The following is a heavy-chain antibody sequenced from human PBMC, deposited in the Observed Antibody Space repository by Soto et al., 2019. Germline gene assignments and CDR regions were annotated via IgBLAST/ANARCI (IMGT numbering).Heavy chain of an antibody. CDR1: GFTFSSYG. J-gene: IGHJ4*02. D-gene: IGHD3-10*01. Sequence: QVQLVESGGGVVQPGRSPRLSCAASGFTFSSYGMHWVRQAPGKGLEWVAVIWYDGSNKYYADSVKGRLTISRDNSKNTLYLQMNSLRAEDTAVYYCARGSYYGSGSYYPPFDDWGQGTLVTVSS. CDR3: ARGSYYGSGSYYPPFDD. V-gene: IGHV3-33*01. CDR2: IWYDGSNK.